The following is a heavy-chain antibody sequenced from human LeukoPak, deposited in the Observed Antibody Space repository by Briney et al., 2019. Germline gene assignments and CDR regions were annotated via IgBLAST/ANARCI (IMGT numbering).Heavy chain of an antibody. J-gene: IGHJ4*02. CDR3: ARDSYYYGSGRYYFDY. D-gene: IGHD3-10*01. V-gene: IGHV4-38-2*02. CDR1: GYSITNGYY. CDR2: VYHSGSP. Sequence: SETLSLTCTVSGYSITNGYYWGWIRQTPAKGLEWIGSVYHSGSPYYNPSLKSRVTMSVDTSKNQFSLKLSSVTAADTAVYYCARDSYYYGSGRYYFDYWGQGTLVTVSS.